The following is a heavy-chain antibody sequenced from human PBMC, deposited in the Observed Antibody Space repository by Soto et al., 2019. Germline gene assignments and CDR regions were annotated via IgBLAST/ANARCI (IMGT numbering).Heavy chain of an antibody. J-gene: IGHJ6*04. Sequence: EVQLVESGGGLVQPGGSLRLSCAASGFTLSGRSMHWVRQAPGKGLVWVSGIDNAGTDSTYSDSVKGRFTSYRDNAKNMLYLQMNILRVEDTAVYYCARGWFGPDVWGKGTTVTVSS. V-gene: IGHV3-74*01. D-gene: IGHD3-10*01. CDR1: GFTLSGRS. CDR2: IDNAGTDS. CDR3: ARGWFGPDV.